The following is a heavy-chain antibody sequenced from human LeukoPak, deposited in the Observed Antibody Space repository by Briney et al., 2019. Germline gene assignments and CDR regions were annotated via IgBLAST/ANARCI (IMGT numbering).Heavy chain of an antibody. CDR1: GDSVSSNSVT. V-gene: IGHV6-1*01. J-gene: IGHJ5*02. D-gene: IGHD2-2*01. Sequence: SQTLSLTCAISGDSVSSNSVTWNWIRQSPPRGLEWLGRTYYRSTWYNDYAVSVRGRITVNPDTSKNQFSLHLNSVTPEDTAVYYCARRLTQYDCFDPWGQGILVTVSS. CDR3: ARRLTQYDCFDP. CDR2: TYYRSTWYN.